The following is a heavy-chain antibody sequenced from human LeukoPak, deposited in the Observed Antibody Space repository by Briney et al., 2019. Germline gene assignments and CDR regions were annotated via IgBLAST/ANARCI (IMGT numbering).Heavy chain of an antibody. CDR1: GGSISSYY. CDR3: ARDFIAVAGTEGY. J-gene: IGHJ4*02. V-gene: IGHV4-59*01. D-gene: IGHD6-19*01. CDR2: IYYSGST. Sequence: SETLSLTCTVSGGSISSYYWSWIRQPPGKGLEWIGYIYYSGSTNYNPSLKSRVTISVDTSKNQFSLKLSSVTAADTAVYYCARDFIAVAGTEGYWGQGTLVTVSS.